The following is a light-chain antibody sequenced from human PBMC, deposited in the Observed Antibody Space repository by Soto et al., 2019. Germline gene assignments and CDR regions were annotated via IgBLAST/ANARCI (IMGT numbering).Light chain of an antibody. V-gene: IGKV1-17*01. J-gene: IGKJ2*01. Sequence: DIQMTQSPSSLSASVGDRVSITCRASQGIRNDLAWYQQKPGKAPKRLIYAASSVQGGVPSRFGGSGSGTEFTLTISSLQPEDFATYFCLQHNSFPHTFGQGTRLEIK. CDR3: LQHNSFPHT. CDR2: AAS. CDR1: QGIRND.